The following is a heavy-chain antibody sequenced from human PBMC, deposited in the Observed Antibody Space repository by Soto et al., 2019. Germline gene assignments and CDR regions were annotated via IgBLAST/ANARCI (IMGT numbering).Heavy chain of an antibody. CDR2: INAGNGNT. Sequence: QVQLVQSGAEVKKPGASVKVSCKASGYTFTSYAMHWVRQAPGQRLEWMGWINAGNGNTKYSQKFQGRVTITRDTSVSTAYMELSSLRSEDTAVYYCAAGYGSGSYSPNFDYWGQGTLVTVSS. J-gene: IGHJ4*02. CDR1: GYTFTSYA. V-gene: IGHV1-3*01. CDR3: AAGYGSGSYSPNFDY. D-gene: IGHD3-10*01.